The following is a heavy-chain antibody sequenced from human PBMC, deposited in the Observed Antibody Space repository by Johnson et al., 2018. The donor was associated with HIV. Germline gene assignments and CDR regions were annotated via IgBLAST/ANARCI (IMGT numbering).Heavy chain of an antibody. CDR1: GFTFSSYA. V-gene: IGHV3-30-3*01. D-gene: IGHD5-24*01. CDR2: ISYDGSNK. CDR3: ARDLGWLQSGDAFDI. J-gene: IGHJ3*02. Sequence: QVHLVESGGGVVQPGRSLRLSCAASGFTFSSYAMHWVRQAPDKGLEWVAVISYDGSNKYYADSVKGRFTISRDNSKNTLYLQMTSLRVEDTAVYYCARDLGWLQSGDAFDIWGQGTMVTVSS.